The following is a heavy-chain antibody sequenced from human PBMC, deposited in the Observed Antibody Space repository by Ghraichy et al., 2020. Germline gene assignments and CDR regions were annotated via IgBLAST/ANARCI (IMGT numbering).Heavy chain of an antibody. CDR1: GGSFSGYY. D-gene: IGHD3-22*01. Sequence: SETLSLTCAVYGGSFSGYYWSWIRQPPGKGLEWIGEINHSGSTNYNPSLKSRVTISVDTSKNQFSLKLSSVTAADTAVYYCATLYDSSGYYRRTYYYYYGMDVWGQGTTVTVSS. CDR2: INHSGST. J-gene: IGHJ6*02. V-gene: IGHV4-34*01. CDR3: ATLYDSSGYYRRTYYYYYGMDV.